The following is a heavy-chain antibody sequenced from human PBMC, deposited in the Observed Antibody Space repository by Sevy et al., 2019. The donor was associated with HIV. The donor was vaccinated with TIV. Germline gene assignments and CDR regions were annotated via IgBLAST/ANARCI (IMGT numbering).Heavy chain of an antibody. CDR2: ISSSSTI. CDR1: GFTFSSYS. CDR3: ARDRAVPYGVVLVNKNDAFDI. D-gene: IGHD4-17*01. J-gene: IGHJ3*02. Sequence: GGSLRLSCAASGFTFSSYSMNWVRQAPGKGLEWVSYISSSSTIYYADSVKGRFTISRDNAKNSLYLQMNSLRAEDTAVYYCARDRAVPYGVVLVNKNDAFDIWGQGTMVTVSS. V-gene: IGHV3-48*01.